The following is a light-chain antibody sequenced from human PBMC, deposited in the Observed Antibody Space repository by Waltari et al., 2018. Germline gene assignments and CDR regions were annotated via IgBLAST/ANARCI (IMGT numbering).Light chain of an antibody. CDR2: GKN. CDR3: NSRDSSGNHLV. J-gene: IGLJ2*01. Sequence: SSELTQDPAVSVALGQTVRITCQGDSLRSYYASWYQQKPGQAPGLFNYGKNSRPSGVPDRFAGSGSGNTASLTITGAQAEDEADYYCNSRDSSGNHLVFGGGTKLTVL. V-gene: IGLV3-19*01. CDR1: SLRSYY.